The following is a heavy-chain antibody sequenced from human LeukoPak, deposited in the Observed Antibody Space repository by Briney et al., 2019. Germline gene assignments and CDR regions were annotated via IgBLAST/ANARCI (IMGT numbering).Heavy chain of an antibody. Sequence: SQTLSLTCTVSGGSISSGDYHWSWIRQPPGKGLEWIGYIYYSGSTYYNPSLKSRVTISVDTSKNQFSLKLSSVTAADTAVYYCARERKDYYDSSGYIDYWGQGTLVTVSS. J-gene: IGHJ4*02. V-gene: IGHV4-30-4*01. CDR3: ARERKDYYDSSGYIDY. CDR2: IYYSGST. CDR1: GGSISSGDYH. D-gene: IGHD3-22*01.